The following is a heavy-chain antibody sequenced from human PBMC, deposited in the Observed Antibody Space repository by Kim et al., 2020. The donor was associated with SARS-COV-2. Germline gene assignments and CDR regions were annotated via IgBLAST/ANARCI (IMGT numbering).Heavy chain of an antibody. CDR3: ARMRVAGTYHLYYLDS. J-gene: IGHJ4*02. CDR1: GFSLSTSGMC. D-gene: IGHD6-19*01. Sequence: SGPTLVNPTQTLTLTCTFSGFSLSTSGMCVSWIRQPPGKALEWLALIDWDDDKYYSTSLKTRLTISKDTSKNQVVLTMTNMDPVDTATYYCARMRVAGTYHLYYLDSWGQGTLVTVSS. CDR2: IDWDDDK. V-gene: IGHV2-70*01.